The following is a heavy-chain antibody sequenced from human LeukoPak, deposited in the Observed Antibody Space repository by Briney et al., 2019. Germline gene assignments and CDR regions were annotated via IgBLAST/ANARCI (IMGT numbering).Heavy chain of an antibody. CDR3: AKDLGSSGWSLRVFDY. V-gene: IGHV3-23*01. CDR1: GFTFTSYA. Sequence: PGGSLRLSCAASGFTFTSYAMSWVRQAPGKGLEWVSTISGSGGSTYYADSVKGRFTISRDNSKNTLYLQMNSLRAEDTAVYYCAKDLGSSGWSLRVFDYWGQGTLVTVSS. D-gene: IGHD6-19*01. J-gene: IGHJ4*02. CDR2: ISGSGGST.